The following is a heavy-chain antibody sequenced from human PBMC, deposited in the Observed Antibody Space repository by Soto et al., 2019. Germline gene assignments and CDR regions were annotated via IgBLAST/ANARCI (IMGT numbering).Heavy chain of an antibody. D-gene: IGHD3-10*01. V-gene: IGHV4-34*01. J-gene: IGHJ4*02. CDR3: ARNGYYGSGSYYSR. CDR1: GGSFSGYY. CDR2: INHSGST. Sequence: SETLSLTCAVYGGSFSGYYWSWIRQPPGKGLEWIGEINHSGSTNYNPSLKSRVTISVDTSKNQFSLKLSSVTAADTAVYYCARNGYYGSGSYYSRWGQGTLVTVSS.